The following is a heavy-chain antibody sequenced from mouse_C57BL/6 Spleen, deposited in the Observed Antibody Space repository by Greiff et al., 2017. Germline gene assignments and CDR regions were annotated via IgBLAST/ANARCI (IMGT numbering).Heavy chain of an antibody. CDR1: GYTFTDYN. CDR2: INPNNGGT. V-gene: IGHV1-18*01. CDR3: ARRDYYGTEAWFAY. Sequence: VQLKQSGPELVKPGASVKIPCKASGYTFTDYNMDWVKQSNGKSLEWIGDINPNNGGTIYNQKFKGKATLTVDKSSSTAYMELRSLTSEDTAVYYCARRDYYGTEAWFAYWGQGTLVTVSA. D-gene: IGHD1-2*01. J-gene: IGHJ3*01.